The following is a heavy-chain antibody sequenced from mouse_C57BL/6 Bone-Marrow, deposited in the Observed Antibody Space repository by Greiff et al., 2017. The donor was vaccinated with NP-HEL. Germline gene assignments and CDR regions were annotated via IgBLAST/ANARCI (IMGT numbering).Heavy chain of an antibody. CDR1: GFSLTSYG. V-gene: IGHV2-9*01. Sequence: VKLVESGPGLVAPSQSLSITCTVSGFSLTSYGVDWVRQPPGKGLEWLGVIGGGGGTNYNSALMSRLSISKDNSKSQVFLKMNSLQTDDTAMYYCAKHSGSSFFYAMDYWGQGTSVTVSS. J-gene: IGHJ4*01. D-gene: IGHD1-1*01. CDR2: IGGGGGT. CDR3: AKHSGSSFFYAMDY.